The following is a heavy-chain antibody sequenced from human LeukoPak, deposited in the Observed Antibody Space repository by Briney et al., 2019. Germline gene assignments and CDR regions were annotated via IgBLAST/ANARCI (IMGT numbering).Heavy chain of an antibody. V-gene: IGHV4-39*01. J-gene: IGHJ4*02. CDR3: ARRLSTRSYYLDD. CDR2: IYYSGTT. D-gene: IGHD2/OR15-2a*01. CDR1: GGSISISSDY. Sequence: PQTLSLTCTVSGGSISISSDYWGWIRHPPGKGLEWIGDIYYSGTTNYNPSLKSRVTMSVDTSKNQFSLKLNSATAADTAVYYCARRLSTRSYYLDDWGQGTLVTVSS.